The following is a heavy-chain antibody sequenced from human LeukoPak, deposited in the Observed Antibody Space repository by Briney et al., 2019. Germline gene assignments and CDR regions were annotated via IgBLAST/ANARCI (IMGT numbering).Heavy chain of an antibody. CDR3: AKDLRRRYYFGSGSRGGTFDI. Sequence: GGSLRLSCAASGFTFDDYAMHWVRQAPGKGLEWVSLISGDGGSTYYADSVKGRFTISRDNSKNSLYLQMNSLRTEDTAVYYCAKDLRRRYYFGSGSRGGTFDIWGQGTMVTVSS. D-gene: IGHD3-10*01. J-gene: IGHJ3*02. V-gene: IGHV3-43*02. CDR2: ISGDGGST. CDR1: GFTFDDYA.